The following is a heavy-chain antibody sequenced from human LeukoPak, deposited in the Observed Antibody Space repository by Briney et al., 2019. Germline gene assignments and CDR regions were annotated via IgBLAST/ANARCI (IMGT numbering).Heavy chain of an antibody. V-gene: IGHV4-39*01. CDR2: IYYSGST. J-gene: IGHJ5*02. D-gene: IGHD3-10*01. Sequence: SETLSLTCTVSGGSISSNSYSRGWLRQPPGKGLEWIGSIYYSGSTYYNPSLKSRVTISGDTSKNQFSLKLSSVTAADTAVYYCARGAWYGSGSYGFDPWGQGTLVIVSS. CDR1: GGSISSNSYS. CDR3: ARGAWYGSGSYGFDP.